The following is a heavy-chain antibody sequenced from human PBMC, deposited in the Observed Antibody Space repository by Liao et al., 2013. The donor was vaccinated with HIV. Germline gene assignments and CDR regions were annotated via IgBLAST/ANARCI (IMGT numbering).Heavy chain of an antibody. CDR3: ARAPYYSGSGSYSNSIPFDY. CDR1: GGSFSDYS. V-gene: IGHV4-34*01. J-gene: IGHJ4*02. Sequence: QVQLHQWGAGLLKPSETLSLTCAVYGGSFSDYSWNWIRHYPGKGLEWIGEVYHNGNTNYNPSLTGRLSVSVDTSTKQFSLKLHSVTAADTAVYYCARAPYYSGSGSYSNSIPFDYWGQGTLVTVSS. D-gene: IGHD3-10*01. CDR2: VYHNGNT.